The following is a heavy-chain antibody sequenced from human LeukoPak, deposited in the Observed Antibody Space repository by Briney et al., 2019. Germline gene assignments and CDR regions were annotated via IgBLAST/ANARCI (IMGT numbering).Heavy chain of an antibody. D-gene: IGHD1-26*01. J-gene: IGHJ4*02. CDR3: AKDRGWELLFFDY. V-gene: IGHV3-30*02. Sequence: GGSLRLSCAASGFTFSNSGMHWVRQAPGKGLEWVAFIRYDGGYKYYADSVKGRFTISTDNSKNTLYLQMNSLRAEDTAVYYCAKDRGWELLFFDYWGQGTLVTVSS. CDR2: IRYDGGYK. CDR1: GFTFSNSG.